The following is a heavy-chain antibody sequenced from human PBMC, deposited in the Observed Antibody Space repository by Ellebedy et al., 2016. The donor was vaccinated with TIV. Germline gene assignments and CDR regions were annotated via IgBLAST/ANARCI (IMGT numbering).Heavy chain of an antibody. CDR1: GGSVSSGSYY. J-gene: IGHJ5*02. Sequence: GSLRLXXTVSGGSVSSGSYYWSWIRQPPGKGLEWIGYIYYSGSTNYNPSLKSRVTISVDTSKNQFSLKLRSVTAADTAVYYCARDIVVVPVVTKWGQTRSHWFDPWGQGTLVTVSS. V-gene: IGHV4-61*01. CDR2: IYYSGST. CDR3: ARDIVVVPVVTKWGQTRSHWFDP. D-gene: IGHD2-2*01.